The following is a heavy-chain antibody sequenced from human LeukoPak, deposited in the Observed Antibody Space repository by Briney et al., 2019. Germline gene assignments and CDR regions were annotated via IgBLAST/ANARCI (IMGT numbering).Heavy chain of an antibody. J-gene: IGHJ4*02. Sequence: ASVKVSCKVSGYTLTELSMHWVRQAPGKGLEWMGGFDPEDGETIYAQKFQGRVTMTEDTSTDTAYMELSSLRSKDTAVYYCATVYGPAVAGHFDYWGQGTLVTVSS. CDR1: GYTLTELS. CDR3: ATVYGPAVAGHFDY. D-gene: IGHD6-19*01. V-gene: IGHV1-24*01. CDR2: FDPEDGET.